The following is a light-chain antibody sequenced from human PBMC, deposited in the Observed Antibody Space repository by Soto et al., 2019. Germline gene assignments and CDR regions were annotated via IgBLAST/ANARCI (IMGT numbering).Light chain of an antibody. CDR1: SEYSHYA. J-gene: IGLJ7*01. V-gene: IGLV4-69*01. CDR3: QTWGTGIAV. CDR2: LNSDGSH. Sequence: QSVLTQSPSASASLGASVKLTCTLSSEYSHYAIAWHQQQPEKGPRYLMKLNSDGSHSKGDGIPDRFSGSSSGAERYLTISSLQSEDEADYYCQTWGTGIAVFGGGTQLTVL.